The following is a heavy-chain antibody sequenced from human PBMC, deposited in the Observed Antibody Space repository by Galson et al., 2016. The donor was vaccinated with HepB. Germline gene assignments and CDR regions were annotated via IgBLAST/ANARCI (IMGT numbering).Heavy chain of an antibody. CDR2: ISSSSSYI. CDR1: GFTFSSYS. CDR3: AKDRLGYDSGGYPVFDY. Sequence: SLRLSCAASGFTFSSYSMNWVRQAPGKGLEWVSSISSSSSYIHYADSVKGRFTISRDNAKNSLFLQMNSLRADDTALYYCAKDRLGYDSGGYPVFDYWGQGTLVTVSS. J-gene: IGHJ4*02. V-gene: IGHV3-21*04. D-gene: IGHD3-22*01.